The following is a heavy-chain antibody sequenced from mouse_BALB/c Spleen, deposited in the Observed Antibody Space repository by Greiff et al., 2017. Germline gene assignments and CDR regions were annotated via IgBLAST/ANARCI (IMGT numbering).Heavy chain of an antibody. D-gene: IGHD3-3*01. Sequence: VQLQQSGAELVRSGASVKLSCTASGFNIKDYYMHWVKQRPEQGLEWIGWIDPENGDTEYAPKFQGKATVTADTSSNTAYLQLSSLTSEDTAVYYCNAGGRFAYWGQGTLVTVSA. CDR2: IDPENGDT. V-gene: IGHV14-4*02. CDR3: NAGGRFAY. CDR1: GFNIKDYY. J-gene: IGHJ3*01.